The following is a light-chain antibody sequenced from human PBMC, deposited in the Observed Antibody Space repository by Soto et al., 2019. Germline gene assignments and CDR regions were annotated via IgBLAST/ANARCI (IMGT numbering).Light chain of an antibody. CDR1: SPDVGGNKY. CDR3: CSYAGTYSFV. V-gene: IGLV2-11*01. Sequence: QSALTQPRSVSGTPGQSVTISCTGTSPDVGGNKYVSWYQHHPGKAPRLMIYDVSKRPSGVPDRFSGSKSGNTASLTISGLQAEDEADYYCCSYAGTYSFVFGGGTKLTVL. J-gene: IGLJ2*01. CDR2: DVS.